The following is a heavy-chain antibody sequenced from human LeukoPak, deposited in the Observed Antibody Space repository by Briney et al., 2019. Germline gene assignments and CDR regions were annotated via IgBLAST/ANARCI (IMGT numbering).Heavy chain of an antibody. CDR1: GDSISSSSSY. CDR2: IYYSGST. D-gene: IGHD1-26*01. V-gene: IGHV4-39*01. J-gene: IGHJ4*02. Sequence: SETLSLTCTVSGDSISSSSSYWGWIRQPPGKGLEWIGSIYYSGSTYYNPSLKSRVTIPVDTSKNQFSLTLSSVTAADTAVYYCARHVSGSYPFGRYYFDYWGQGTLVTVSS. CDR3: ARHVSGSYPFGRYYFDY.